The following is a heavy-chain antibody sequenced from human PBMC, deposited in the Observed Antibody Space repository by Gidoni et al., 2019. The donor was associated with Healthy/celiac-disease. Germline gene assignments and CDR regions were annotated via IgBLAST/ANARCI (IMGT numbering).Heavy chain of an antibody. D-gene: IGHD5-18*01. CDR1: GFTFSSYS. CDR3: ARSIWDTAMVNYYYYGIDV. J-gene: IGHJ6*02. Sequence: EVQLVESGGGLVKPGGSLRLSCAASGFTFSSYSMNWVRQAPGKGLEWDSSISISRSYIYYADSVKGRFTISRDNAKNSLYLQMNSLRAEDTAVYYCARSIWDTAMVNYYYYGIDVWGQGTTVTVSS. V-gene: IGHV3-21*01. CDR2: ISISRSYI.